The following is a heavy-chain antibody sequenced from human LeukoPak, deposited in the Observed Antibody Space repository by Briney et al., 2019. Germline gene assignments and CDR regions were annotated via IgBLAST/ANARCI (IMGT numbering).Heavy chain of an antibody. CDR1: GFTFSIYD. D-gene: IGHD1-26*01. CDR3: AKEPIVGATTDDF. V-gene: IGHV3-23*01. J-gene: IGHJ4*02. Sequence: GGSLRLSCAASGFTFSIYDMSWVRQAPGKGLEWVSAISGSGGSTYYTDSVKGRFTISRDNSKNTLDLQMNSLRAEGTAVYYCAKEPIVGATTDDFWGQGTLVTVSS. CDR2: ISGSGGST.